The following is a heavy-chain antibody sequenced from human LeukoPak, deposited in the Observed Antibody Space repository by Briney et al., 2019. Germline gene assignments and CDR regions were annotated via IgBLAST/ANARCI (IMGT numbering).Heavy chain of an antibody. CDR3: ARSLWGGGWFDY. D-gene: IGHD3-16*01. Sequence: SETLSFTCAVYGGSFSGYYWTWLRQPPGKGLEWIGIIYYNGSTNYNPSLKSRVTISVDTSKNQFSLKLSSVTAADTAVYYCARSLWGGGWFDYWGQGTLVTVSS. CDR1: GGSFSGYY. CDR2: IYYNGST. V-gene: IGHV4-59*01. J-gene: IGHJ4*02.